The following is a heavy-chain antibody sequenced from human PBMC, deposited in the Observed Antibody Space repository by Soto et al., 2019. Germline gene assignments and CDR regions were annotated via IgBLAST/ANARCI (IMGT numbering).Heavy chain of an antibody. CDR3: AKGRPTGGYSYAHTPFDY. D-gene: IGHD5-18*01. J-gene: IGHJ4*02. CDR2: ISGSGGST. CDR1: GFTFSSYA. Sequence: GGSLRLSCAASGFTFSSYAMSWVRQAPGKGLEWVSAISGSGGSTYYADSVKGRFTISRDNSKNTPYLQMNSLRAEDTAVYYCAKGRPTGGYSYAHTPFDYWGQGTLVTVSS. V-gene: IGHV3-23*01.